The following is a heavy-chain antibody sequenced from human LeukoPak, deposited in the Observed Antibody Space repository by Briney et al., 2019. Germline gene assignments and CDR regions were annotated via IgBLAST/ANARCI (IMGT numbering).Heavy chain of an antibody. V-gene: IGHV1-3*01. D-gene: IGHD6-13*01. CDR3: ARSWTSSWSFYFDY. CDR2: INGGNGNT. Sequence: ASVKVSCKASGYTFTNFAMHWVRQAPGQSLEWMGWINGGNGNTKHSQKFQGRVTFTRDTSASTAYMELNSLRSADTVVYYCARSWTSSWSFYFDYWGQGTLVTVSS. J-gene: IGHJ4*02. CDR1: GYTFTNFA.